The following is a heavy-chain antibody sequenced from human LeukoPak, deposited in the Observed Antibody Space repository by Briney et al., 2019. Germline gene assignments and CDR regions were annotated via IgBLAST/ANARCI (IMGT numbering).Heavy chain of an antibody. CDR3: ATGHSSGSQPGAFDI. CDR1: GFTFSSYW. J-gene: IGHJ3*02. CDR2: INSDGTST. V-gene: IGHV3-74*01. D-gene: IGHD3-22*01. Sequence: GGSLRLSCAASGFTFSSYWMHWVRQAPGKGLVWVSRINSDGTSTSYADSVKGRFTISRDSAKNTLYLQMNSLRAEDTAVYYCATGHSSGSQPGAFDIWGQGTMVTVSS.